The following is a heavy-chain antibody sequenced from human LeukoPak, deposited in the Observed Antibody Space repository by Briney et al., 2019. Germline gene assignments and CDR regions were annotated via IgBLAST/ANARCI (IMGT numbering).Heavy chain of an antibody. V-gene: IGHV3-73*01. J-gene: IGHJ4*02. Sequence: GGSLKLSCAASGFTFSDSAIHWVRQATGKGPEWVGRIRSKADTYATTYGASLKGRFTISRDDSRNRAYLQMSSLRTEDTAVYYCTREYSSGWPFDFWGQGTLVTVSS. D-gene: IGHD6-19*01. CDR2: IRSKADTYAT. CDR1: GFTFSDSA. CDR3: TREYSSGWPFDF.